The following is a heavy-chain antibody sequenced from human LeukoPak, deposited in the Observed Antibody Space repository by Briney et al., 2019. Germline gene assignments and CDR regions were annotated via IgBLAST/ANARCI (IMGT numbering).Heavy chain of an antibody. CDR1: GFTFSSYG. J-gene: IGHJ4*02. Sequence: PGGSLRLSCAASGFTFSSYGMHWVRQAPGKGLEWVAFIRYDGSNKYYADSVKGRFTISRDNSKNTLYLQMNSLRAEDTAVYYCAKGHQLLAGAQPNDCWGQGTLVTVSS. CDR2: IRYDGSNK. V-gene: IGHV3-30*02. CDR3: AKGHQLLAGAQPNDC. D-gene: IGHD2-2*01.